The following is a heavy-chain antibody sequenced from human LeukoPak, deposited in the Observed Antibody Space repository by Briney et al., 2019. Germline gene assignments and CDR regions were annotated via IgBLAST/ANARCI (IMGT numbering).Heavy chain of an antibody. CDR3: ARNEVHRYSSGWYRGGFDY. Sequence: GESLKISCRGSEDSFTSYWIGWVRQMPRKGGEGMGIIYSGDSDTRYSPSFQGHVNISADKSISTAYLQWSSPKASDTAMYYCARNEVHRYSSGWYRGGFDYWGQGTLVTVSS. D-gene: IGHD6-19*01. CDR2: IYSGDSDT. V-gene: IGHV5-51*01. CDR1: EDSFTSYW. J-gene: IGHJ4*02.